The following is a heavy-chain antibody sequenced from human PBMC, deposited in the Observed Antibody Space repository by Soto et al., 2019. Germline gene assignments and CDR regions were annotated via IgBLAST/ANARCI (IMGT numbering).Heavy chain of an antibody. CDR3: AKDHPDFDWLTVPYYFDY. Sequence: GGSLRLSCAASGFPFGDFGMHWLRQAPGKGLEWVAVISHDGSDKFYADSVKARFTISRDNSKNTLYLQMNSLRAEDTAVYYCAKDHPDFDWLTVPYYFDYWGQGTLVTVSS. V-gene: IGHV3-30*18. J-gene: IGHJ4*02. CDR1: GFPFGDFG. D-gene: IGHD3-9*01. CDR2: ISHDGSDK.